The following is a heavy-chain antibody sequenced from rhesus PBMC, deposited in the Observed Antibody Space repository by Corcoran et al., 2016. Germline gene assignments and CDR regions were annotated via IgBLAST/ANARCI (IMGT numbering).Heavy chain of an antibody. D-gene: IGHD3-34*01. Sequence: QVQLQETGSGLFQPSDRLSLTCAVSGGSISGGSGWGWFRQPPGKGLELIGRINSSSGNTYYNPSLKSRVTISTDTSKNQVSLKLSSVTAADTAVYYCAALGRWGDFYGLDSWGQGVVVTVSS. V-gene: IGHV4S7*01. CDR3: AALGRWGDFYGLDS. CDR1: GGSISGGSG. CDR2: INSSSGNT. J-gene: IGHJ6*01.